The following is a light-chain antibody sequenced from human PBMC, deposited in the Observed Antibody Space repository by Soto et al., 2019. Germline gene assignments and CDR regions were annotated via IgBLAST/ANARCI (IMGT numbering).Light chain of an antibody. CDR2: QVS. CDR3: NSYSSDITPYV. V-gene: IGLV2-14*01. Sequence: QSVLTQPASVSGSPGQSITISCTGTTSDVGGHNSVSWFQQHPGKAPKLIIYQVSSRPSDISNRFSGSKSGNTASLTISGLQAEGEADYYCNSYSSDITPYVLGTGTKVTVL. J-gene: IGLJ1*01. CDR1: TSDVGGHNS.